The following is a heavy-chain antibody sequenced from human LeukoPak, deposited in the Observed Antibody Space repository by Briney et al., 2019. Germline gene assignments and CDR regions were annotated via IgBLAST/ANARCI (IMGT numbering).Heavy chain of an antibody. Sequence: GASVKVSCKASGGTFSSYAISWVRQAPGQGLEWMGRIIPILGIANYAQKFQGRVTITADKSTSTAYMELSRLRSDDTAVYYCARDMYYDFWSGLQEVRKFDYWGQGTLVTVSS. D-gene: IGHD3-3*01. J-gene: IGHJ4*02. V-gene: IGHV1-69*04. CDR3: ARDMYYDFWSGLQEVRKFDY. CDR2: IIPILGIA. CDR1: GGTFSSYA.